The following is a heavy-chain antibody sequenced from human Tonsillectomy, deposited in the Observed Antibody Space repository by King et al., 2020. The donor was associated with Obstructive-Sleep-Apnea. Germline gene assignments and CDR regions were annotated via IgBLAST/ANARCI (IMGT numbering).Heavy chain of an antibody. CDR1: GYTFTGYY. CDR3: ARDRDGYNYFDY. V-gene: IGHV1-2*02. CDR2: INPNSGGT. J-gene: IGHJ4*02. D-gene: IGHD5-24*01. Sequence: VQLVESGAEVKKPGASVKVSCKASGYTFTGYYMHWVRQAPGQGLEWMGWINPNSGGTNYEQKFQGRVTMTRDTSISQAYMELSRLRSDDTAVYYCARDRDGYNYFDYWGQGTLVTVSS.